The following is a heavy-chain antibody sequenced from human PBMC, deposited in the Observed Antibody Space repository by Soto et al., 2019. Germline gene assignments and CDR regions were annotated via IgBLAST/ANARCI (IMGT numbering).Heavy chain of an antibody. D-gene: IGHD3-22*01. CDR3: AHIYDSSGYSPS. V-gene: IGHV2-5*02. J-gene: IGHJ5*02. Sequence: QITLKESGPTLVKPTQTLTLTCTFSGFSLSTSGVGVGWIRQPPGKTLEWLALIYWDDDKRYSPSLKSMLTITKDTSKNQVVLTMTPTDAVDTAIYYFAHIYDSSGYSPSWGQGTLVTVSS. CDR2: IYWDDDK. CDR1: GFSLSTSGVG.